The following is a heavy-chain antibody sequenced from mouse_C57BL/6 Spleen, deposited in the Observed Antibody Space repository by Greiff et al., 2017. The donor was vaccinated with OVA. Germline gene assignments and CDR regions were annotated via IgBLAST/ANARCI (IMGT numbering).Heavy chain of an antibody. D-gene: IGHD1-1*01. CDR3: TTTTVVARGGYYFDY. J-gene: IGHJ2*01. CDR2: IDPEDGDT. CDR1: GFNIKDYY. Sequence: VQLQQSGAELVRPGASVKLSCTASGFNIKDYYMHWVKQRPEQGLEWIGRIDPEDGDTEYAPKFQGKATMTAYTSSNTAYLPCRSLTSEDTAVYYCTTTTVVARGGYYFDYWGQGTTLTVSS. V-gene: IGHV14-1*01.